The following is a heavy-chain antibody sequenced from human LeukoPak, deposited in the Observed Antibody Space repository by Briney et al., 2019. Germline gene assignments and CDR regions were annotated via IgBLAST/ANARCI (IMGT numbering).Heavy chain of an antibody. V-gene: IGHV3-30*04. Sequence: PGGSLRLSCAASGFTFSSYAMHWVRQAPGKGLEWVAVISYDGSNKYYADSVKGRFTISRDNSKNTLYLQMNSLRAEDTAVYYCARDGGLAAVQLPSSTFDYWGQGTPVPVSS. CDR3: ARDGGLAAVQLPSSTFDY. D-gene: IGHD2-2*01. CDR2: ISYDGSNK. J-gene: IGHJ4*02. CDR1: GFTFSSYA.